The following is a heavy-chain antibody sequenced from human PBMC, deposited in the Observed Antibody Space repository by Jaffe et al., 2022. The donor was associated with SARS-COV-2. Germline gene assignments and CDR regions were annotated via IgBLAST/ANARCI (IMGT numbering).Heavy chain of an antibody. CDR2: IYYSGST. V-gene: IGHV4-39*01. Sequence: QLQLQESGPGLVKPSETLSLTCTVSGGSISSSSYYWGWIRQPPGKGLEWIGSIYYSGSTYYNPSLKSRVTISVDTSKNQFSLKLSSVTAADTAVYYCARTVTVSDAFDIWGQGTMVTVSS. J-gene: IGHJ3*02. D-gene: IGHD4-17*01. CDR3: ARTVTVSDAFDI. CDR1: GGSISSSSYY.